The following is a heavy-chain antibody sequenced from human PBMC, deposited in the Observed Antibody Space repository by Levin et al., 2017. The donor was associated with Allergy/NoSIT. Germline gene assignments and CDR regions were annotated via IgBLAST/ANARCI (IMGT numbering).Heavy chain of an antibody. Sequence: ASQTLSLTCTVSGGPVHSGSYYWSWIRQPPGKGLEWIGSVYYSGTTNYNPSLKRRASITVDTSKNQFSLTLSSLTAADTAVYYCTRDRGSSGWFESWGQGTLVTVSS. CDR2: VYYSGTT. V-gene: IGHV4-61*01. CDR3: TRDRGSSGWFES. D-gene: IGHD6-19*01. J-gene: IGHJ5*01. CDR1: GGPVHSGSYY.